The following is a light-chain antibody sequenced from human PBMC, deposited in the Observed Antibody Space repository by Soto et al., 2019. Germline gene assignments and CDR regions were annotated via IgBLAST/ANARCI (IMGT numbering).Light chain of an antibody. CDR2: TLS. CDR1: QSLLDSADGNTY. CDR3: MQRVDFHLS. V-gene: IGKV2-40*01. Sequence: DIVLTQTPLSLPVTPGEPASISCSSSQSLLDSADGNTYLDWYLQKPGQSPQLLIYTLSYRASGVPETLSGIGSVPDLTLKISKVESEDVGVYYWMQRVDFHLSVGGGAKVDIK. J-gene: IGKJ4*01.